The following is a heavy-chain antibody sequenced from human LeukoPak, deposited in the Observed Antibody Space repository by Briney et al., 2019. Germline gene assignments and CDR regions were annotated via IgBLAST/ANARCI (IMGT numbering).Heavy chain of an antibody. CDR1: GYTFTGYH. Sequence: GASVKVSCKASGYTFTGYHIHWVRQAPGQGLEWMGWISAYNGNTNYAQKLQGRVTMTTDTSTSTAYMELRSLRSDDTAVYYCARNPVGSSSKKALANWFDPWGQGTLVTVSS. J-gene: IGHJ5*02. CDR2: ISAYNGNT. V-gene: IGHV1-18*01. D-gene: IGHD6-13*01. CDR3: ARNPVGSSSKKALANWFDP.